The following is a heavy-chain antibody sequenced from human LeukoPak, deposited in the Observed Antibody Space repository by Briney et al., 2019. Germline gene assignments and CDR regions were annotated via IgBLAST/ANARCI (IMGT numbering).Heavy chain of an antibody. CDR3: ARVIPPPYCSSTSCYEVEWFDP. CDR1: GYTFTSYY. Sequence: GASVKVSCKASGYTFTSYYILWVRQAPGQGLEWMGFINPSGGSTSYAQKFQGRVTMTRDTSTSTAYMELSSLRSEDTAVYYCARVIPPPYCSSTSCYEVEWFDPWGQGTLVTVSS. J-gene: IGHJ5*02. V-gene: IGHV1-46*01. CDR2: INPSGGST. D-gene: IGHD2-2*01.